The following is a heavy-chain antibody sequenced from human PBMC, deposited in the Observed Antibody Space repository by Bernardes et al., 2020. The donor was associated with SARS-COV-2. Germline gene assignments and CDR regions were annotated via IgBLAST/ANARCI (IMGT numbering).Heavy chain of an antibody. CDR1: GFTFSSCA. J-gene: IGHJ4*02. V-gene: IGHV3-23*01. CDR2: RSGSGGRP. D-gene: IGHD3-3*01. CDR3: AKDPFYDFWSGYYLDY. Sequence: GGSLRLSIAASGFTFSSCAMRWGLQDQGPGLAWGSARSGSGGRPYYADSVKGRFTISRDNSKNTLYLQMTSLRAEDTAVYYCAKDPFYDFWSGYYLDYWGEGNLVNVSS.